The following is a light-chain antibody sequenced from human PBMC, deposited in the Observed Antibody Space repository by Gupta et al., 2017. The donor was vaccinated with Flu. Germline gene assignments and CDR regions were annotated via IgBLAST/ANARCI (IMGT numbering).Light chain of an antibody. V-gene: IGLV1-51*01. CDR1: SSNIGNNY. Sequence: VTISCSGSSSNIGNNYVSWYQQLPGTAPKLLIYENNKRPSGIPDRVSGSKSGTSATLGITGLQTGDEAAYYCGTWDGSLIPGVVFGGGTKLTVL. CDR3: GTWDGSLIPGVV. CDR2: ENN. J-gene: IGLJ2*01.